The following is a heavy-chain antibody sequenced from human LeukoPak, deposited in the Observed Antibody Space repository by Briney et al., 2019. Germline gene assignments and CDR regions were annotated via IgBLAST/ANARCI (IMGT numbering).Heavy chain of an antibody. Sequence: GGSLRLSCAASGFTFSSYSMNWVRQAPGKGLEGVSSISSSSSYIYYADSVKGRFTISRDNAKNSLYLQMNSLRAEDTAVYYCARDQSGIRFDPWGQGTLVTVSS. CDR3: ARDQSGIRFDP. CDR1: GFTFSSYS. D-gene: IGHD3-10*01. J-gene: IGHJ5*02. CDR2: ISSSSSYI. V-gene: IGHV3-21*01.